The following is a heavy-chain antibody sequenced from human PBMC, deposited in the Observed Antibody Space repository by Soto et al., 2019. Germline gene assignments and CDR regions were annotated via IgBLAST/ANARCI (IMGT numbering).Heavy chain of an antibody. V-gene: IGHV4-30-4*01. CDR2: IYYSGST. J-gene: IGHJ6*02. CDR3: ARSSRYDFWSGYRYYGMDV. CDR1: GGSISSGDYY. Sequence: PSETLSLTCTVSGGSISSGDYYWSWIRQPPGKGLEWIGYIYYSGSTYYNPSLKSRVTISVDTSKNQFSLKLSSVTAADTAVYYCARSSRYDFWSGYRYYGMDVWGQGTTVTSP. D-gene: IGHD3-3*01.